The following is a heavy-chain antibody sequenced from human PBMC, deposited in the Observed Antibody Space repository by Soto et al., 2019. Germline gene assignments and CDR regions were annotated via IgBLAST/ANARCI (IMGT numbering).Heavy chain of an antibody. CDR1: SGSISSSSYY. D-gene: IGHD3-3*01. J-gene: IGHJ4*02. V-gene: IGHV4-39*01. Sequence: PSETLSLTCTVSSGSISSSSYYWGWIRQPPGKGLEWIESISYSGSSYYNPSLKSRVTISVDTSKNQFALKLSSVTAADTAAYYCARHLFHFGFYFDSWGPGTLVTVSS. CDR3: ARHLFHFGFYFDS. CDR2: ISYSGSS.